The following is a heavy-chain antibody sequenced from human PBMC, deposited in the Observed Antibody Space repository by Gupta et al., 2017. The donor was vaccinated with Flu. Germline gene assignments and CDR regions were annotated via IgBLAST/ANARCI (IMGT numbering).Heavy chain of an antibody. J-gene: IGHJ4*02. V-gene: IGHV3-13*01. CDR3: VRGRGDRFDY. Sequence: EVQLVESGGGLVQPGGSLRLSCAASGFNFSIYDMHWVRQATGEGLVWVSGIGNGGDTHYPDSVKGRFTTSRENVNNALYLQMDSLRAGDTGVYYCVRGRGDRFDYWGQGTLVTVSS. CDR1: GFNFSIYD. CDR2: IGNGGDT. D-gene: IGHD3-10*01.